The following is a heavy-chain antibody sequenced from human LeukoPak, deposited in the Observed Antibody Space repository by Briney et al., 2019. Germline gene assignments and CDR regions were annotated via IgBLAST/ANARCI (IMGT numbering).Heavy chain of an antibody. CDR2: ISGSGGST. CDR3: AKGNTIFGVVIIPVLWFDY. CDR1: GFTFSSYA. Sequence: GGSLRLSCAASGFTFSSYALSWVRQAPGKGLEWVSAISGSGGSTYYADSVKGRFTISRDNSKNTLYLQMNSLRAEDTAVYYCAKGNTIFGVVIIPVLWFDYWGQGTLVTVSS. J-gene: IGHJ4*02. V-gene: IGHV3-23*01. D-gene: IGHD3-3*01.